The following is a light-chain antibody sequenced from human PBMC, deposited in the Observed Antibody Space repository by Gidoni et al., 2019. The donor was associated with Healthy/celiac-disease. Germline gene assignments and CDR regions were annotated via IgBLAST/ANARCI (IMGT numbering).Light chain of an antibody. V-gene: IGLV3-19*01. Sequence: SFTPTQAPVVSVALGQTVRITCQGDSLRSYYASWYQQKPGQAPVLVIYGKNNRPSGIPDRFSGSSSGNTASLTITGAQAEDEADYYCNSRDSSGNHSFGGGTKLTVL. CDR2: GKN. CDR1: SLRSYY. J-gene: IGLJ2*01. CDR3: NSRDSSGNHS.